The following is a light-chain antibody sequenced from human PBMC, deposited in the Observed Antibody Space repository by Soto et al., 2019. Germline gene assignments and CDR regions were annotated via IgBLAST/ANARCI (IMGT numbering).Light chain of an antibody. CDR3: SSYTTSSTWV. Sequence: QSALTQPASVSGSPGQSITISCTGTSSDVGGYNYVSWYQQHPGKAPKLMIYDVSNRSSGVSNRFSGSKSGNTASLNISGLQAEDEADYYCSSYTTSSTWVFGGGTKLTFL. CDR1: SSDVGGYNY. J-gene: IGLJ3*02. V-gene: IGLV2-14*01. CDR2: DVS.